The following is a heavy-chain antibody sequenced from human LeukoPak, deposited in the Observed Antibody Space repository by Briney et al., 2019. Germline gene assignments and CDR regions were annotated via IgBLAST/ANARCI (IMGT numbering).Heavy chain of an antibody. Sequence: GASVKVSCKASGYTFTSYGISWVRQAPGQGLGWMGWISAYNGNTNYAQKLQGRVTMTTDTSTSTAYMELRSLRSDDTAVYYCARGNVLLWFGELVDWFDPWGQGTLATVSS. D-gene: IGHD3-10*01. CDR2: ISAYNGNT. J-gene: IGHJ5*02. V-gene: IGHV1-18*01. CDR3: ARGNVLLWFGELVDWFDP. CDR1: GYTFTSYG.